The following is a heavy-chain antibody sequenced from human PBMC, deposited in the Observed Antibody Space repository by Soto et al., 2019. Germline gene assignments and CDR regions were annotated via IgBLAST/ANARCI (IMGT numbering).Heavy chain of an antibody. V-gene: IGHV3-30*18. J-gene: IGHJ4*02. CDR3: TKWYGGYYYNFDY. CDR1: GFTFSSYG. Sequence: GGSLRLSCAASGFTFSSYGMHWVRQAPGKGLEWVAVISYDGSNKYYADSVKGRFTISRDNSKNTLYLQMNSLRAEDTAVYYCTKWYGGYYYNFDYWGQGTLVTVSS. CDR2: ISYDGSNK. D-gene: IGHD3-22*01.